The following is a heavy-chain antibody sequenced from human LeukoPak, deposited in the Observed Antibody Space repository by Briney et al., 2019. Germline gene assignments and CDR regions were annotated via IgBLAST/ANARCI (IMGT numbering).Heavy chain of an antibody. Sequence: RGGSLRLSCVVSGLPISDNYMSWVRQAPGKGLEWVSAITGSGGNTYYADSVKGRFTLSRDNSKNTVFLQMNSLRAEDTAVYYCAKWGDYDVLTGYYVSDYWGQGTLVTVSS. V-gene: IGHV3-23*01. CDR3: AKWGDYDVLTGYYVSDY. D-gene: IGHD3-9*01. CDR1: GLPISDNY. CDR2: ITGSGGNT. J-gene: IGHJ4*02.